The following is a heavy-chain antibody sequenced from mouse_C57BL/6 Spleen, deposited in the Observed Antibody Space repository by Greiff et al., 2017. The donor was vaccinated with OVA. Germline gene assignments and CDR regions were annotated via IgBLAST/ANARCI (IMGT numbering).Heavy chain of an antibody. Sequence: EVQGVESRPELVKPGASVKISCKASGYSFTDYNMNWVKQSNGKSLEWIGVINPNYGTTSYNQKFKGKATLTVDQSSSTAYMQLNSLTSEDSAVYYCASPLGHYYAMDYWGQGTSVTVSS. CDR2: INPNYGTT. D-gene: IGHD4-1*01. V-gene: IGHV1-39*01. CDR3: ASPLGHYYAMDY. J-gene: IGHJ4*01. CDR1: GYSFTDYN.